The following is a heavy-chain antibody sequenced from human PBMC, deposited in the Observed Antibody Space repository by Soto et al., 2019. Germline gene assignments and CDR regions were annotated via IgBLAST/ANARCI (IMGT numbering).Heavy chain of an antibody. CDR2: INAGNGNT. CDR1: GYTFTSYA. CDR3: ARTFITMVRGVIRFFEY. J-gene: IGHJ4*02. D-gene: IGHD3-10*01. V-gene: IGHV1-3*01. Sequence: ASVKVSCKASGYTFTSYAMHWVRQAPGQRLEWMGWINAGNGNTKYSQKFQGRVTITRDTSASTAYMELSSLRSEDTAVYYCARTFITMVRGVIRFFEYWGQGTLVTVSS.